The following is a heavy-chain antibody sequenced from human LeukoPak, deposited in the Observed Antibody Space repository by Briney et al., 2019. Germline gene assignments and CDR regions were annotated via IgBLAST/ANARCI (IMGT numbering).Heavy chain of an antibody. J-gene: IGHJ4*02. CDR1: GFTFSNYW. CDR3: AKGGATVIDY. Sequence: GGSLRLSCAASGFTFSNYWMHWVRQAPGKGLVWVSRINSDGSSTTSADSVKDRFTISRDNAKNTLYLQMNSLRAEDTAVYYCAKGGATVIDYWGQGTLVTVSS. V-gene: IGHV3-74*01. CDR2: INSDGSST. D-gene: IGHD4-17*01.